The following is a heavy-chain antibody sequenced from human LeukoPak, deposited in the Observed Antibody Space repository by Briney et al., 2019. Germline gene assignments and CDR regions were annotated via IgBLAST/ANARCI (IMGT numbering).Heavy chain of an antibody. CDR3: ARRRYYDRTGYLD. CDR1: SDSISSSNYY. Sequence: PSETLSLTCTVSSDSISSSNYYWGWVRQPPGRGLEWIGDIYYSGRTYYNSSLKSRLTLSVDTSRNQFSLKLSSVSASDTAAYYCARRRYYDRTGYLDWGQGTLVSVSP. V-gene: IGHV4-39*01. D-gene: IGHD3-22*01. CDR2: IYYSGRT. J-gene: IGHJ1*01.